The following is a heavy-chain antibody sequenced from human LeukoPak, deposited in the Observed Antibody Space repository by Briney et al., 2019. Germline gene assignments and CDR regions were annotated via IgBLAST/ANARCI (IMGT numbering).Heavy chain of an antibody. D-gene: IGHD3-9*01. CDR3: AALRDFDWLIDY. V-gene: IGHV1-2*02. Sequence: ASVKVSCKASGYTFTGYYKHWVRQAPGQGLEWMGWINPNSGGTNYAQKSPARVTTTRDTSSRTAYMELSRLRSDDTAVYYCAALRDFDWLIDYWGQGTLVTVSS. J-gene: IGHJ4*02. CDR1: GYTFTGYY. CDR2: INPNSGGT.